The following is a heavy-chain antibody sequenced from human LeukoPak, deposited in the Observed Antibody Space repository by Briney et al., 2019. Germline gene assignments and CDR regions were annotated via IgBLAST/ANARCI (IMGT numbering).Heavy chain of an antibody. CDR1: GGSFSGYY. J-gene: IGHJ3*02. D-gene: IGHD3-22*01. CDR3: ARRITMIVVVSPNDAFDI. V-gene: IGHV4-34*01. Sequence: PSEPLSLTCAVYGGSFSGYYWSWIRQPPGKGPEWIGEINHSGSTNYNPSLKSRVTISVDTSKNQFSLKLSSVTAADTAVYYCARRITMIVVVSPNDAFDIWGQGTMVTVSS. CDR2: INHSGST.